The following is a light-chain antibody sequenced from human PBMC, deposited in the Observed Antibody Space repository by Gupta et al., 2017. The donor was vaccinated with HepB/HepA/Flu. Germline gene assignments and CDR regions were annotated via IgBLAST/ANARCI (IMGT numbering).Light chain of an antibody. CDR2: DVS. CDR3: TSYTFISTQV. Sequence: QSALTQPASVSGYPGQSITLPCTGTSSDVGGYNYVSWYQQSPGKAPKLIIFDVSNRPSGVSDRFSGSKSGNTASLTISGLQAEDEADYHCTSYTFISTQVFGTGTKVIVL. V-gene: IGLV2-14*03. J-gene: IGLJ1*01. CDR1: SSDVGGYNY.